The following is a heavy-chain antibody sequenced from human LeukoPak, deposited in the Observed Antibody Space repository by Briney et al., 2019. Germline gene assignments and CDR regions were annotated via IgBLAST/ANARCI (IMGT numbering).Heavy chain of an antibody. CDR1: GYTFTGYY. V-gene: IGHV1-18*04. J-gene: IGHJ3*02. CDR3: ARVPYSSGHAFDI. CDR2: ITTYNGNT. Sequence: ASVKVSCKTSGYTFTGYYMHWVRQAPGQGLEWMGWITTYNGNTNYAQKLQGRVTMTTDTSKSTAYMELRSLRSDDTAVSYCARVPYSSGHAFDIWGQGTMVTVSS. D-gene: IGHD6-19*01.